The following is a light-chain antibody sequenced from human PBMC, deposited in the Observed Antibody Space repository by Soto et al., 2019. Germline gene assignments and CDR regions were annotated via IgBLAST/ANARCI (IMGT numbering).Light chain of an antibody. Sequence: QLTQSPSSLSASVGDRVTITCRASQDIRSALGWYQQKPGKVPKLLIYAASTLQSGVPSRFSGSGSDTDFTLTISSLQPEDFAVYYCHQRKSWPRTFGQGTKVDIK. V-gene: IGKV1-17*01. CDR1: QDIRSA. J-gene: IGKJ1*01. CDR3: HQRKSWPRT. CDR2: AAS.